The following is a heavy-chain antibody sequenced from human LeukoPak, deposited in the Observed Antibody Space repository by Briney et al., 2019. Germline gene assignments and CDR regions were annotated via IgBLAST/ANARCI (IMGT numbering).Heavy chain of an antibody. CDR1: GYTFTGYY. CDR2: INPSGGST. D-gene: IGHD3-10*02. CDR3: ARDLARFAKFGWFDP. V-gene: IGHV1-46*01. J-gene: IGHJ5*02. Sequence: ASVKVSCKASGYTFTGYYMHWVRQAPGQGLEWMGIINPSGGSTSYAQKFQGRVTMTRDMSTSTVYMELSSLRSEDTAVYYCARDLARFAKFGWFDPWGQGTLVTVSS.